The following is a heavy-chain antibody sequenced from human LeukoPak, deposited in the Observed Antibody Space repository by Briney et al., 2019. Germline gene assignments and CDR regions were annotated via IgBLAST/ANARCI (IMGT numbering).Heavy chain of an antibody. V-gene: IGHV5-51*01. CDR1: GYSFTSYW. J-gene: IGHJ4*02. Sequence: GESLKISCKGSGYSFTSYWIGWVRQMPGKGLEWMGIIYPGDSDTRYSPSFQGQVTISADKSISTAYLQWSSLKASDTAMYYCASHKVSSSWYGTPFDYWGQGTLVTVSS. D-gene: IGHD6-13*01. CDR3: ASHKVSSSWYGTPFDY. CDR2: IYPGDSDT.